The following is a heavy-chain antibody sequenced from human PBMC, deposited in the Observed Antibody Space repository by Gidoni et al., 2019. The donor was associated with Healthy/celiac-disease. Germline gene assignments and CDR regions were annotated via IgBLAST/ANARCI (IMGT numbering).Heavy chain of an antibody. CDR2: INHSGST. Sequence: QVQLQQWGAGLLKPSETLSLTCAVYGGSFSGYYWSWIRQPPGKGLEWIGEINHSGSTNYNPSLKSRVTISVDTSKNQFSLKLSSVTAADTAVYYCARESDIVGATGLGSYWYFDLWGRGTLVTVSS. D-gene: IGHD1-26*01. V-gene: IGHV4-34*01. J-gene: IGHJ2*01. CDR3: ARESDIVGATGLGSYWYFDL. CDR1: GGSFSGYY.